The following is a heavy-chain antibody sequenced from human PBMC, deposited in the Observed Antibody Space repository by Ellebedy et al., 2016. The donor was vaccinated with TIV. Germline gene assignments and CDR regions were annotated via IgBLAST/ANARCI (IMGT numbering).Heavy chain of an antibody. CDR3: ARWYCGGYCDGVSYDGTDV. CDR1: GYSFISYW. Sequence: GESLKISCKGSGYSFISYWIGWVRQMPGKGLEWMGILYPGDSNIRYSPSFQGQVTISADKYISTAYLQWSSLESSDTAMYYCARWYCGGYCDGVSYDGTDVWGQGTTVTVSS. J-gene: IGHJ6*01. D-gene: IGHD2-21*02. V-gene: IGHV5-51*01. CDR2: LYPGDSNI.